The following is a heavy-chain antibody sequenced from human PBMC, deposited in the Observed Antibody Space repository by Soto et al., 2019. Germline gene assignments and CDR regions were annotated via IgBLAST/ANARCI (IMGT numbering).Heavy chain of an antibody. J-gene: IGHJ4*02. CDR3: AKDHSDWQTKKNPSPDY. CDR2: ISYDGSNK. CDR1: GFTFSSYG. Sequence: HAGGSLRLSCAASGFTFSSYGMHWVRQAPGKGLEWVAVISYDGSNKYYADSVKGRFTISRDNSKNTLYLQMNSLRAEDTAVYYCAKDHSDWQTKKNPSPDYWGQGTLVTVSS. V-gene: IGHV3-30*18. D-gene: IGHD3-9*01.